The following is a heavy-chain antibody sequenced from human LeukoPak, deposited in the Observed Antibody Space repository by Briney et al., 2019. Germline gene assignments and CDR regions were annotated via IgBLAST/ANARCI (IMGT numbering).Heavy chain of an antibody. CDR2: IKQDGDEE. J-gene: IGHJ4*02. V-gene: IGHV3-7*04. CDR1: GFTFGSYW. D-gene: IGHD6-13*01. Sequence: GGSLRLSCAASGFTFGSYWMNWVRQAPGKGLEWVATIKQDGDEEYYGASVKGRFTISRDNANKSLYLQMSSLRVEDTAVYYCARGRPTPGTDYWGQGTLVTVSS. CDR3: ARGRPTPGTDY.